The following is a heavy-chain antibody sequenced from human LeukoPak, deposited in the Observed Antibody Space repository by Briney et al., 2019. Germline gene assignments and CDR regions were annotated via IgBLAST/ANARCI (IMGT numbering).Heavy chain of an antibody. D-gene: IGHD6-19*01. J-gene: IGHJ4*02. CDR3: ARENNSGWYRKAAFDY. V-gene: IGHV1-2*06. CDR1: GYAFTDYY. CDR2: ISPNNGGT. Sequence: ASVKVSCKASGYAFTDYYIHWVRQAPGQGLEWVGRISPNNGGTIYAQNFQGRVTMTRDTSITTAYMELSRLRSDDTAIYYCARENNSGWYRKAAFDYWGQGTLVTVTS.